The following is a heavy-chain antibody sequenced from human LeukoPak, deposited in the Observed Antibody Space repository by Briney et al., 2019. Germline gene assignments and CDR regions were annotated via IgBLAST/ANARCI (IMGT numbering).Heavy chain of an antibody. CDR1: GFTFSSYG. CDR3: AAYDDYGLQF. V-gene: IGHV3-30*03. D-gene: IGHD4-17*01. J-gene: IGHJ4*02. Sequence: PGGSLRLSCAASGFTFSSYGMHWVRQAPGKGLEWVAVISYDGSNKYYADSVKGRFTISRDNSKNTLYLQMNSLRAEDTAVYYCAAYDDYGLQFWGQGALVTVSS. CDR2: ISYDGSNK.